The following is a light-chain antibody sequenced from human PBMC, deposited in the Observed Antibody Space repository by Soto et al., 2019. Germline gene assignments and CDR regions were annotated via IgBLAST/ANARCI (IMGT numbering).Light chain of an antibody. Sequence: ETVMTQSPATLSVSPGERATLSCRASQSVNSNLAWYQQKLGQAPRVLIYGASTRATDVPDRFSGSGSGADFTLTISRLEPEDFAVYYCQQYGSSPPRTFGQGTKVDIK. CDR1: QSVNSN. CDR2: GAS. V-gene: IGKV3-20*01. CDR3: QQYGSSPPRT. J-gene: IGKJ1*01.